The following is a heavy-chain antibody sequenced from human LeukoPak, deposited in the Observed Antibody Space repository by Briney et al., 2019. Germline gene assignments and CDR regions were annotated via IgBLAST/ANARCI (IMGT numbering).Heavy chain of an antibody. J-gene: IGHJ6*03. CDR2: ISYDGSNK. CDR3: ARDIAAAGTSRDYMDV. Sequence: GRSLRLSCAASGFTFSSYAMHWVRQAPGKGLEWVAVISYDGSNKYYADSVKGRFTISRDNSKNTLYLQMNSLRAEDTAVYYCARDIAAAGTSRDYMDVWGKGTTVTVSS. V-gene: IGHV3-30*04. D-gene: IGHD6-13*01. CDR1: GFTFSSYA.